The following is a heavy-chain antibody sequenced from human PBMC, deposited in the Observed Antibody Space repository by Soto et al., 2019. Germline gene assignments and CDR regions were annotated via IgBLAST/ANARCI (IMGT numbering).Heavy chain of an antibody. CDR2: IYPGDSDT. J-gene: IGHJ3*02. Sequence: PGESLKISCKGSGYTFTDYWIGWVRQLPGKGLEWMGIIYPGDSDTRYSPSFQGQVTISADKSISTAYLQWSSLKASDTAMYYCARRSMVRGVTKGGAFDIWGQGTMVTVSS. CDR1: GYTFTDYW. D-gene: IGHD3-10*01. CDR3: ARRSMVRGVTKGGAFDI. V-gene: IGHV5-51*01.